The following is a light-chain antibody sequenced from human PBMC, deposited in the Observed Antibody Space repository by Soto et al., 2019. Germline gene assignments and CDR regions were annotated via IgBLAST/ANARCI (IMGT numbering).Light chain of an antibody. Sequence: DIQMTQSPSTLSASVGDGVTITCRASQRISTWLAWYQQKPGKAPKLLISDASNLESGVPSRFSGSGSGTEFTLTISSLQPDDFATYYCQQYQSYWTFGQGTKVDI. J-gene: IGKJ1*01. CDR3: QQYQSYWT. CDR2: DAS. CDR1: QRISTW. V-gene: IGKV1-5*01.